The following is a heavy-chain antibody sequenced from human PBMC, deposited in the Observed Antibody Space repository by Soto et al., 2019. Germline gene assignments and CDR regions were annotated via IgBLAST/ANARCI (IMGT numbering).Heavy chain of an antibody. V-gene: IGHV3-9*01. D-gene: IGHD6-6*01. CDR2: ISWNSGSI. CDR1: GFTFDDYA. J-gene: IGHJ4*02. Sequence: GGSLRLSCAASGFTFDDYAMHWVRQAPGKGLEWVSGISWNSGSIGYADSVKGRFTISRDNAKNSLYLQMNSRGAEDTALYYCAKGRSPSIAAELDYWGQGTLVTVSS. CDR3: AKGRSPSIAAELDY.